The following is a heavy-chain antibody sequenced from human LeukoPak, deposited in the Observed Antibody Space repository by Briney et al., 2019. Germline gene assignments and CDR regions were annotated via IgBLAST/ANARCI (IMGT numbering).Heavy chain of an antibody. D-gene: IGHD6-13*01. CDR3: ARGSRYSSSWYESDY. V-gene: IGHV1-69*13. Sequence: ASVKVSCKASGGTFSSYAISWVRQAPGQGLEWMGGIIPIFGTANYAQKSQGRVTITADESTSTAYMELSSLRSEDTAVYYCARGSRYSSSWYESDYWGQGTLVTVSS. CDR2: IIPIFGTA. CDR1: GGTFSSYA. J-gene: IGHJ4*02.